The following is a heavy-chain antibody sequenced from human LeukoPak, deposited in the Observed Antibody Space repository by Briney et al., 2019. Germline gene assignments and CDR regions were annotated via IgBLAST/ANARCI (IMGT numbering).Heavy chain of an antibody. CDR2: IYYSGST. V-gene: IGHV4-59*08. Sequence: SETLSLTCTVSGGSISSYYWSWIRQPPGKGLEWIGYIYYSGSTNYNPSLKSRVTISVDTSKNQFSLKLSSVTAADTAVYYCARHFTMVRGVIPYFDYWGQGTLVTVSS. CDR1: GGSISSYY. D-gene: IGHD3-10*01. CDR3: ARHFTMVRGVIPYFDY. J-gene: IGHJ4*02.